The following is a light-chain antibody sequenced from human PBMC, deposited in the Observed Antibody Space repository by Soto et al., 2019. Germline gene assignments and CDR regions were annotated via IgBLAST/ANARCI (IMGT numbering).Light chain of an antibody. CDR3: QQSYMDPIT. Sequence: DIQMTQSPSTLSASVGNRVTITCRASQSISTYLNWYQKKAGKAPNLMIYDASRLQSGVPSRFSGSGGGTDFTLSISSVQPEDVATYFCQQSYMDPITFGQGTRLEIK. J-gene: IGKJ5*01. CDR2: DAS. V-gene: IGKV1-39*01. CDR1: QSISTY.